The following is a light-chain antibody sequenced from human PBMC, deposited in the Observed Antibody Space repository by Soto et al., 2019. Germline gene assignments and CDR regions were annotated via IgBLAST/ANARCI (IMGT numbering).Light chain of an antibody. CDR3: SSYTSSSTSIV. V-gene: IGLV2-14*02. CDR1: NSDVGTYHL. CDR2: EDT. Sequence: QSALTQPASVSGSLGQSITISCTGTNSDVGTYHLVSWYQQLPGKAPKVIIYEDTKRPSGVSSRFSASRSGITASLTISGLQAEDEADYYCSSYTSSSTSIVFGTGTQLTVL. J-gene: IGLJ7*01.